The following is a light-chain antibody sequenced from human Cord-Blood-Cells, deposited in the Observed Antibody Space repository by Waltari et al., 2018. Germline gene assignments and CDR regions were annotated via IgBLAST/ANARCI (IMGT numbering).Light chain of an antibody. CDR3: QSADSSGTCWV. CDR1: PLTTQS. V-gene: IGLV3-25*02. Sequence: SYELTQPPPVSVPPGQTARTTCSGEPLTTQSDYCYKQKPGQAPVLVIYKDSESPSGIHERFSGASSGTTVTLTISGVQAEDEADYYCQSADSSGTCWVFGGGTKLTVL. CDR2: KDS. J-gene: IGLJ3*02.